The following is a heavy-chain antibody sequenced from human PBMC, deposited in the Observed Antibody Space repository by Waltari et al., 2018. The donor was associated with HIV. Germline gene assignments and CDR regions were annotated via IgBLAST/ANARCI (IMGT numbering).Heavy chain of an antibody. CDR2: ISYSGST. J-gene: IGHJ2*01. CDR3: ARHALRVGAAYWSFDL. Sequence: QLQLQESGPGLVKPSETLSLTCTVSGDSIRNSTYFWGWIRQPPGKGLEWIGRISYSGSTYYNPSLRSRVTISVDTSKNQFSLKVNSVTAADTAVYYCARHALRVGAAYWSFDLWGRGTLVTVSS. V-gene: IGHV4-39*01. CDR1: GDSIRNSTYF. D-gene: IGHD1-26*01.